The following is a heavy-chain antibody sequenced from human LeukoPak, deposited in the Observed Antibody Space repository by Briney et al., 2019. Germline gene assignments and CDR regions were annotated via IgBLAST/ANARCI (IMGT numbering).Heavy chain of an antibody. J-gene: IGHJ3*02. CDR2: ITASGVST. CDR1: GLTFTTYA. Sequence: GGSLRLSCAASGLTFTTYALSWVRQAPGKGLEWVSHITASGVSTYYAGSVKGRFTISRDSSKSTLYLQMNSLRADDTAVYYYAKKVGGTPSFDIWGQGTMVTVSS. D-gene: IGHD2-15*01. V-gene: IGHV3-23*01. CDR3: AKKVGGTPSFDI.